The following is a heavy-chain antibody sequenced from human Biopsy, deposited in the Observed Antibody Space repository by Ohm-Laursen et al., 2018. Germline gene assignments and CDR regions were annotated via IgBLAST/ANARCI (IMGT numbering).Heavy chain of an antibody. CDR2: INQDGSVK. Sequence: GSLRLSCAASGFTFSSYYMSWVRLAPGKGLEWVANINQDGSVKNYVDSVKGRFTISRDNAGNSVYLQMSSLRSEDTAVYYCARSLWPEDYWGQGTLVTVSS. J-gene: IGHJ4*02. CDR3: ARSLWPEDY. CDR1: GFTFSSYY. D-gene: IGHD2-21*01. V-gene: IGHV3-7*01.